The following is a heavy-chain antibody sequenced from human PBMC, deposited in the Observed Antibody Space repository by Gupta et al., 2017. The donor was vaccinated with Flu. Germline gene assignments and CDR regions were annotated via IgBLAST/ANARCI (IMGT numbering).Heavy chain of an antibody. D-gene: IGHD2-21*01. CDR2: IYYSGST. Sequence: QLQLQESVPGLVKPSATLSLTCPVAGGFISNSNYHRGWVRQSPGKEPEWIGNIYYSGSTYYNPPLRSRVAISVDTSKNQFSLNLNSVTAADTAVYFWARHIGGVARNAFDIWGRGTMVTVSS. CDR3: ARHIGGVARNAFDI. J-gene: IGHJ3*02. CDR1: GGFISNSNYH. V-gene: IGHV4-39*01.